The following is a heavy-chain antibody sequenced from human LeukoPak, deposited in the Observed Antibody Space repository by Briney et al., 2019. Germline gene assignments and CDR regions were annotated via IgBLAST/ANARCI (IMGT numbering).Heavy chain of an antibody. Sequence: PGGSLRLSCAASGFTFSSYWVSWVRQAPGKGLEWVTNIKQDGSEKYYVDSVKGRFTISRDNAKNSLYLQMNSLRAEDTAVYYCARELYCSSTSCYTRYFQHWGQGTLVTVSS. CDR1: GFTFSSYW. CDR3: ARELYCSSTSCYTRYFQH. J-gene: IGHJ1*01. V-gene: IGHV3-7*01. D-gene: IGHD2-2*02. CDR2: IKQDGSEK.